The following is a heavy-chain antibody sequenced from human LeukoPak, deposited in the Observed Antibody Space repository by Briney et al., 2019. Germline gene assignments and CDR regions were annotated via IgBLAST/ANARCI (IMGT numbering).Heavy chain of an antibody. V-gene: IGHV4-4*07. CDR1: GGSFSSYY. Sequence: TSETLSLTCTVSGGSFSSYYWSWIRQPAGKGLEWIGRVCTSGSTNYNPSLKSRVIISVDTSKNQFSLKLTSVTDADTAVYYCTIDRGDHGGPDYWGRGTLVTVSS. D-gene: IGHD4-23*01. CDR3: TIDRGDHGGPDY. J-gene: IGHJ4*02. CDR2: VCTSGST.